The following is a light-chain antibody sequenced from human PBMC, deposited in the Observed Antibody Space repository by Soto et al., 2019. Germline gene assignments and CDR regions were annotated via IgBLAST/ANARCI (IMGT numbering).Light chain of an antibody. Sequence: QSALTQPASVSGSPGQSITISCTGTSSDVGAYNYVSWYQHHPGKVPKLLIYEVTNRPSGVSDRFSGSKSGNTASLTIPGLQAEDEADYYCAAWDDSLNGYVFGTGTKVTVL. CDR1: SSDVGAYNY. J-gene: IGLJ1*01. V-gene: IGLV2-14*01. CDR3: AAWDDSLNGYV. CDR2: EVT.